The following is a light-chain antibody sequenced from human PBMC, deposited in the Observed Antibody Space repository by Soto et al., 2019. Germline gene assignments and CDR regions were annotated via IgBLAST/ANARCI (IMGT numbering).Light chain of an antibody. CDR3: EKDNGGPFT. CDR2: GAS. CDR1: QGISNY. Sequence: DIQMTQSPSSLSASVGDRVTITCRASQGISNYLAWYQQKPGKVPKVLIYGASILQAGVPSRLSGSGSGTDFTLTISSLQPEDGATSDCEKDNGGPFTFGGGTKVEIK. J-gene: IGKJ4*01. V-gene: IGKV1-27*01.